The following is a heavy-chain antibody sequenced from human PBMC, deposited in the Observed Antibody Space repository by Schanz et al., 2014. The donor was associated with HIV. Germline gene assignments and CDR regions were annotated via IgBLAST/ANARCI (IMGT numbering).Heavy chain of an antibody. CDR2: ISSGGVTI. V-gene: IGHV3-11*01. J-gene: IGHJ4*02. CDR3: ARVSWGSSWSLDY. D-gene: IGHD6-13*01. CDR1: GFTFSDYY. Sequence: QVYLVESGGVLVKPGGSLRLSCAAFGFTFSDYYMTWVRQAPGKGLEWVSYISSGGVTISYADSMKGRFTISRDNAKTSLYLQMNNLRDEDTAVYFCARVSWGSSWSLDYWGQGTLVTVSS.